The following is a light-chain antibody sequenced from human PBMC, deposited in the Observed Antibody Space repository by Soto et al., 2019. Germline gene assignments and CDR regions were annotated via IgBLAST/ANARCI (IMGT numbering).Light chain of an antibody. CDR1: QSISSW. CDR2: DAS. CDR3: QQYDTYPWT. J-gene: IGKJ1*01. Sequence: DIQMTQSPSTLSASVEDRVTITCRATQSISSWLAWYQQKPGKAPKLLIYDASSLESGVPSRCSGSGSGTEFTLTISSLQPDDFATYYCQQYDTYPWTFGQGTKV. V-gene: IGKV1-5*01.